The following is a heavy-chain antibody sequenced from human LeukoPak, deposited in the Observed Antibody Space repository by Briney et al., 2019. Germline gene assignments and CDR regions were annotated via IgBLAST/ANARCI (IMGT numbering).Heavy chain of an antibody. Sequence: GSLRLSCAASGFTFSSYAMHSVRQAPGKGLEWVAVISYDGSNKYYADSVKGRFTISRDNSKNTLYLQMNSLRAEDTAVYYCARDRWELLSNSYHYCGLDVWGQGTTVTVSS. CDR1: GFTFSSYA. V-gene: IGHV3-30-3*01. CDR3: ARDRWELLSNSYHYCGLDV. J-gene: IGHJ6*02. CDR2: ISYDGSNK. D-gene: IGHD2-15*01.